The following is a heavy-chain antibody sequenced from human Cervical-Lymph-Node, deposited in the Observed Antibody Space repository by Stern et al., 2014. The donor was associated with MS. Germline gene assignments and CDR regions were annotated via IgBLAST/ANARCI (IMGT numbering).Heavy chain of an antibody. J-gene: IGHJ4*02. CDR2: IYASGST. D-gene: IGHD6-6*01. Sequence: DQLVESGPGLVKPSETLSLACTVSGGSISGFYWSWIRQPAGKGLEWIGRIYASGSTDQNPSLKSRVTMSVDTSRNQFSLKLRSVTAADTAVYYCARDLRSDYSSSGFDYWGQGTLVTVSS. CDR1: GGSISGFY. V-gene: IGHV4-4*07. CDR3: ARDLRSDYSSSGFDY.